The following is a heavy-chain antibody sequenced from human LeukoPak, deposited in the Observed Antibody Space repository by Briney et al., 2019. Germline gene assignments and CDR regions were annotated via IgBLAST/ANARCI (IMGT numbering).Heavy chain of an antibody. J-gene: IGHJ4*02. D-gene: IGHD5-12*01. Sequence: GASVKVSCKASGGTFSSYAISWVRQAPGQGLVWMGGIIPIFGTANYAQKFQGRVTITTDESTSTAYMELSSLRSEDTAVYYCASRNSGYDLFDYWGRGTLVTVSS. CDR3: ASRNSGYDLFDY. CDR1: GGTFSSYA. CDR2: IIPIFGTA. V-gene: IGHV1-69*05.